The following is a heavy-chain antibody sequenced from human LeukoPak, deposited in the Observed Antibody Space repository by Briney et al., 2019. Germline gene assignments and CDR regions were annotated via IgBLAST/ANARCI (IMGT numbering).Heavy chain of an antibody. CDR1: GYTFTSYY. CDR3: ARGDVYYNNVYNWFDP. CDR2: FNPSGGST. J-gene: IGHJ5*02. D-gene: IGHD3-10*01. V-gene: IGHV1-46*01. Sequence: ASVKVSCKASGYTFTSYYIHWVRQAPGQGLEWMGIFNPSGGSTTYAQKFQGRVTMTRDTSTSTVYMELSSLRSEDTALYYCARGDVYYNNVYNWFDPWGQGTLVIVSS.